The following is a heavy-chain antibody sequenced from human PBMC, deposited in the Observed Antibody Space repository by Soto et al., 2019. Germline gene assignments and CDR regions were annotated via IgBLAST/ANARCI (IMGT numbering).Heavy chain of an antibody. D-gene: IGHD3-10*01. CDR3: ASLRGSGTNYFFDY. Sequence: PSETLSLTCTVSGGSISSGDYYWSWIRQPPGKGLEWIGYIYYSGNTYYNPSLKSRVTISVDTSKNQFSLKLTSVTAADTAVYYCASLRGSGTNYFFDYWGQGTLVTVSS. CDR2: IYYSGNT. V-gene: IGHV4-30-4*01. CDR1: GGSISSGDYY. J-gene: IGHJ4*02.